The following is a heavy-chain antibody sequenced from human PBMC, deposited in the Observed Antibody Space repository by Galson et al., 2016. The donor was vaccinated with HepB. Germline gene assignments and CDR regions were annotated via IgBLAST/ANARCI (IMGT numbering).Heavy chain of an antibody. CDR1: GFTFRDYA. V-gene: IGHV3-33*01. J-gene: IGHJ4*02. Sequence: SLRLSCAVSGFTFRDYAMHWVRQAPGKGLEWVAVVWYDGSYTYYADSVKGRFTISRDNSKNTLYLQMNSLRAEDTAVYYCARDLGSIFQVGASLVYWGQGTLVTVSS. CDR3: ARDLGSIFQVGASLVY. CDR2: VWYDGSYT. D-gene: IGHD3-9*01.